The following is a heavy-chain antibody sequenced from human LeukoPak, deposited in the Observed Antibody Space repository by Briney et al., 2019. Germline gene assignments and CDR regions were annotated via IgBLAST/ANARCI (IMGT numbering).Heavy chain of an antibody. V-gene: IGHV4-34*01. Sequence: LRLSCAASGFTFSNYEMNWVRQPPGKGLEWIGEINHSGSTNYNPSLKSRVTISVDTSKNQFSLKLSSVTAADTAVYYCARRVVVAKRFDYWGQGTLVTVSS. CDR2: INHSGST. CDR1: GFTFSNYE. CDR3: ARRVVVAKRFDY. J-gene: IGHJ4*02. D-gene: IGHD2-15*01.